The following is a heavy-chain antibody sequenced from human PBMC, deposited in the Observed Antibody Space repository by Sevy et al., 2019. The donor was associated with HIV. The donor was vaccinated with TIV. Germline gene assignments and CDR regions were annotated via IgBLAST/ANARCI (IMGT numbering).Heavy chain of an antibody. D-gene: IGHD1-26*01. CDR3: ARGGGSYFLGYYFDY. Sequence: SETLSLTCTVSGGSFSRYYWSWIRQPPGKGLEWIGYIYYSGSTYYNPSLKSRVTISVDTSKNQFSLKLSSVTAADTAVYYCARGGGSYFLGYYFDYWGQGTLVTVSS. CDR2: IYYSGST. V-gene: IGHV4-59*01. J-gene: IGHJ4*02. CDR1: GGSFSRYY.